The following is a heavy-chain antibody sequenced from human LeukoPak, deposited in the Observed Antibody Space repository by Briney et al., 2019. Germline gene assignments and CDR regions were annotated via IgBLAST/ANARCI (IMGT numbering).Heavy chain of an antibody. J-gene: IGHJ3*02. CDR2: IYYSGST. Sequence: SETLSLTCTVSGGSISTYYWSWIRQPPGKGLEWIGNIYYSGSTTYNPSLKSRVTVSIDTSKNQVSLKLSSMTAADTAVYYCARGFDGPNAFDIWGQGTMVTVSS. D-gene: IGHD3-9*01. V-gene: IGHV4-59*01. CDR3: ARGFDGPNAFDI. CDR1: GGSISTYY.